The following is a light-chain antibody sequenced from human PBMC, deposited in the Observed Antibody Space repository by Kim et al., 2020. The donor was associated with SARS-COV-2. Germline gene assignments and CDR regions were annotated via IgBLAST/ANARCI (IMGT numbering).Light chain of an antibody. V-gene: IGLV2-11*01. CDR2: DVN. Sequence: GQSVTISCPGTSSDVGGYNYVSWYQQHPGKAPKVMIYDVNKRRPGVPDRFSGSKSGNTASLTISGLQADDEADYYCCSYAGTYSWVFGGGTKVTVL. CDR3: CSYAGTYSWV. J-gene: IGLJ3*02. CDR1: SSDVGGYNY.